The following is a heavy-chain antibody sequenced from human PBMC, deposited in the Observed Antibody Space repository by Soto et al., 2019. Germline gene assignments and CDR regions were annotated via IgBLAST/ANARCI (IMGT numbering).Heavy chain of an antibody. D-gene: IGHD3-3*01. CDR2: TSGSGGST. CDR3: AKGAYYDFWRGYYTDDY. Sequence: EVQLLESGGGLVQPGGSLRLSCAASGFTFSSYAMSWVRQAPGKGLEWVSATSGSGGSTYYADSVKGRFTISRDNSKNTLYRQMNSLRAEDTAVYYFAKGAYYDFWRGYYTDDYWGEGTLVTVSS. CDR1: GFTFSSYA. V-gene: IGHV3-23*01. J-gene: IGHJ4*02.